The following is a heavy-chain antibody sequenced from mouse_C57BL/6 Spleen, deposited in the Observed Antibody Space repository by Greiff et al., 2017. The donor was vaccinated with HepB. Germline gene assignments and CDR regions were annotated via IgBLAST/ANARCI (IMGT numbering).Heavy chain of an antibody. CDR2: INPNNGGT. Sequence: EVQLQQSGPELVKPGASVKISCKASGYTFTDYYMNWVKQSHGKSLEWIGDINPNNGGTSYNQKFKGKATLTVDKSSSTAYMELRSLTSEDSAVYYCARFEGTWFAYWGQGTLVTVSA. CDR3: ARFEGTWFAY. V-gene: IGHV1-26*01. J-gene: IGHJ3*01. CDR1: GYTFTDYY.